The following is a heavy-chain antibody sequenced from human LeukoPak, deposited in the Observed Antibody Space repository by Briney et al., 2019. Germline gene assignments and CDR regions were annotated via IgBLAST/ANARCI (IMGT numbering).Heavy chain of an antibody. CDR3: TRKYCSGASCLDDIFDI. J-gene: IGHJ3*02. Sequence: GGSLRLSCAASGLTVRTNYMNWVRRVPGKGLEWVSLIFGDNSTYYADSVRGRFTISRDNSKNTVHLQMNSLRAEDTAVYYCTRKYCSGASCLDDIFDIWGQGTMVTVSS. D-gene: IGHD2-15*01. CDR1: GLTVRTNY. CDR2: IFGDNST. V-gene: IGHV3-53*01.